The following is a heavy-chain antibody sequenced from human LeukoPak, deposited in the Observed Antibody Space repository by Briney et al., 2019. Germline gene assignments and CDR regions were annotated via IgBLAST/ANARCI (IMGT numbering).Heavy chain of an antibody. J-gene: IGHJ4*02. V-gene: IGHV4-38-2*02. D-gene: IGHD3-10*01. CDR2: INHSGST. CDR3: ARVGRLLWFGELFYGYDY. CDR1: GYSISSGYY. Sequence: SETLSLTCTVSGYSISSGYYWGWIRQPPGEGLEWIGEINHSGSTNYNPSLKSRVTISVDTSKNQFSLKLSSVTAADTAVYYCARVGRLLWFGELFYGYDYWGQGTLVTVSS.